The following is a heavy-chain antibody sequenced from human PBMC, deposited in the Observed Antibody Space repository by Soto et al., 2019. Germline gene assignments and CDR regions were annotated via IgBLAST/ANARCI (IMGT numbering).Heavy chain of an antibody. Sequence: QVQLVQSGAEVKKPGASVKVSCKASGYTFTSYGVSWVRQAPGQGRDWLGWISGYNGNTNYAQKLQDRVTMTTDTSTSTAYMELRSLRSDDTAVYYCARAGKYYYGSGSPYYYGMDVWGQGITVTVSS. CDR1: GYTFTSYG. CDR2: ISGYNGNT. CDR3: ARAGKYYYGSGSPYYYGMDV. J-gene: IGHJ6*02. D-gene: IGHD3-10*01. V-gene: IGHV1-18*04.